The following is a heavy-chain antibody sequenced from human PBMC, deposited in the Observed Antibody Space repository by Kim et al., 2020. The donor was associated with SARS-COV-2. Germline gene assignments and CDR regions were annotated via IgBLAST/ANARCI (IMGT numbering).Heavy chain of an antibody. Sequence: GGSLRLSCAASGFTFSSAWMTWVRHVPGKGLEWVGHIKVKTEGGTAEYSAPVKDRFTISRDDSKNTLYLQMNNLKIEDTAVYYCTTDIKQWLLRGPVHSWGPGTLVTVSS. CDR1: GFTFSSAW. D-gene: IGHD6-19*01. CDR3: TTDIKQWLLRGPVHS. V-gene: IGHV3-15*01. CDR2: IKVKTEGGTA. J-gene: IGHJ4*02.